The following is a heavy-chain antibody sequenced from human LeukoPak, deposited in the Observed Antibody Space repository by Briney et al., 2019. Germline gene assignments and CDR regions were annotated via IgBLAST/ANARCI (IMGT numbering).Heavy chain of an antibody. CDR1: GGSISSYY. V-gene: IGHV4-4*07. D-gene: IGHD3-10*01. CDR3: ARTIGSGSYSLFDY. CDR2: IYTSGST. Sequence: SETLSLTCTVSGGSISSYYWSWIRQPAGKGLEWIGRIYTSGSTNYNPSLKSRVTMSVDTSKNQFSLKLSSATAADTAVYYCARTIGSGSYSLFDYWGQGTLVTVSS. J-gene: IGHJ4*02.